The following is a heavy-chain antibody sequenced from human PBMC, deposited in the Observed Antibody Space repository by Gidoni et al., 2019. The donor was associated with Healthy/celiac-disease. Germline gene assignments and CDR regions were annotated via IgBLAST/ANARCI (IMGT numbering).Heavy chain of an antibody. Sequence: QVQLQQWGAGLLKPSETLSLTCAVYGGSFSGYYWSWIRQPPGKGLEWIGEINHSGSTNYNPSLKSRVTISVDTSKNQFSLKLGSVTAADTAVYYCARGWSGWSGYLVADWFDPWGQGTLVTVSS. D-gene: IGHD3-3*01. V-gene: IGHV4-34*01. CDR3: ARGWSGWSGYLVADWFDP. J-gene: IGHJ5*02. CDR1: GGSFSGYY. CDR2: INHSGST.